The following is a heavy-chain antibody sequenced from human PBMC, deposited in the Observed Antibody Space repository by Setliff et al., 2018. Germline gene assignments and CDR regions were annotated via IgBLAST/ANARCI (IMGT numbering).Heavy chain of an antibody. Sequence: ASVKVSCKASGYSFTSYGISWVRQAPGQGLEWMGYINTYKGDTYYAEKVQGRVTVSTDTSTSTTYMELRNLGSDDTAVYYCSRLVRYCTTTACQRASGAEVWGQGTVVTVSS. CDR1: GYSFTSYG. V-gene: IGHV1-18*01. J-gene: IGHJ4*02. D-gene: IGHD2-8*01. CDR3: SRLVRYCTTTACQRASGAEV. CDR2: INTYKGDT.